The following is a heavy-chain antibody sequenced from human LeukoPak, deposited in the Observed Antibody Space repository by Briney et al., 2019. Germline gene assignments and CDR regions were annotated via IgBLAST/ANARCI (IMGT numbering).Heavy chain of an antibody. D-gene: IGHD3-16*01. CDR2: IYSGGST. CDR1: GFTVSSNY. Sequence: GGSLRLSCAASGFTVSSNYMSWVRQAPGKGLEWVSVIYSGGSTYYADSVKGRFTISRDNSKNTLYLQMNSLRAEDTAVYYCASDLRLGELTKRHIEGNYWGQGTLVTVSS. V-gene: IGHV3-66*01. CDR3: ASDLRLGELTKRHIEGNY. J-gene: IGHJ4*02.